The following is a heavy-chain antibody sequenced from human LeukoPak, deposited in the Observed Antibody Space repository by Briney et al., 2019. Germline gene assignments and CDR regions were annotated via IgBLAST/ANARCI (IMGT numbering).Heavy chain of an antibody. J-gene: IGHJ4*02. Sequence: ASVKVSCKASGYTFTSYDINWVRQATGQGLEWMGWMNPNSGNTGYAQKFQGRVTMTRNTSISTAYMELSSLRSEDTAAYYCARVLKLITAPSAIGYWGQGTLVTVSS. V-gene: IGHV1-8*01. CDR2: MNPNSGNT. CDR1: GYTFTSYD. D-gene: IGHD3-16*01. CDR3: ARVLKLITAPSAIGY.